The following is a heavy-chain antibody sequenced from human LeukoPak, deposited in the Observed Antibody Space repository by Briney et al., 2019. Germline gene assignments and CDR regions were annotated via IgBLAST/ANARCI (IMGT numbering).Heavy chain of an antibody. Sequence: GRSLRLSCATSGFTFSSYGMHWVRQAPGKGLEWVAVISYDGSNKYYADSVKGRFTISRDNSKNTLYLQMNSLRAEDTAVYYCAKEAALLWFGESNFDYWGQGTLVTVSS. CDR2: ISYDGSNK. D-gene: IGHD3-10*01. CDR1: GFTFSSYG. V-gene: IGHV3-30*18. J-gene: IGHJ4*02. CDR3: AKEAALLWFGESNFDY.